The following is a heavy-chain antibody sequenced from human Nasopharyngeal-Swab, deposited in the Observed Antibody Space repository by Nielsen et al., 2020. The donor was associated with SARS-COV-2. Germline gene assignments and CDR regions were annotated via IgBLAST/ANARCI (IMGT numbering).Heavy chain of an antibody. CDR1: GFTVSGTY. V-gene: IGHV3-66*01. J-gene: IGHJ4*02. CDR2: IYSYSTT. CDR3: ARVVSDNNGWYHFDY. D-gene: IGHD6-19*01. Sequence: GGSLRLSCAGSGFTVSGTYMAWVRQVPGEGLEWVSFIYSYSTTDYADSVKGGFTISRDNSKNTLFLQLNTLRVEDTAVYFCARVVSDNNGWYHFDYWGQGTLVTVSS.